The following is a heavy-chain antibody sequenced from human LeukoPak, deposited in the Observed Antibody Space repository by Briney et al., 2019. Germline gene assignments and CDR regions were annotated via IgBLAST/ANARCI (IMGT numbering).Heavy chain of an antibody. CDR3: ARVGGNTGRYYDFWSGSRKDAFDI. CDR2: IGTAGDT. J-gene: IGHJ3*02. D-gene: IGHD3-3*01. CDR1: GFTFSSYD. Sequence: GGSLRLSCAASGFTFSSYDMHWVRQATGKGLEWVSAIGTAGDTYYPGSVKGRFTISRENTKNSLYLQMNSLRAEDTAVYYCARVGGNTGRYYDFWSGSRKDAFDIWGQGTMVTVSS. V-gene: IGHV3-13*01.